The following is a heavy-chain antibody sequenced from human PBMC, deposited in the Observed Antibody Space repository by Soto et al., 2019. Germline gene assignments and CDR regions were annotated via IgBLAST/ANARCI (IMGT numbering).Heavy chain of an antibody. CDR1: GFTFSSYA. CDR2: ISYDGSNK. D-gene: IGHD4-4*01. Sequence: GGSLRLSCAASGFTFSSYAMHWVRQAPGKGLEWVAVISYDGSNKYYADSVKGRFTISRDNSKNTLYLQMNSLRAEDTAVYYCARSGPTVTTLDYWGQGTLVTVPQ. CDR3: ARSGPTVTTLDY. V-gene: IGHV3-30-3*01. J-gene: IGHJ4*02.